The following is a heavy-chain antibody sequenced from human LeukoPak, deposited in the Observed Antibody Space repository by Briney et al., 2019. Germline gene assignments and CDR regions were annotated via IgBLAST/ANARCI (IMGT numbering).Heavy chain of an antibody. V-gene: IGHV3-7*01. CDR2: IKEDGSEI. CDR3: ARSGSDFDY. D-gene: IGHD1-26*01. CDR1: GFTFTTYW. Sequence: GGSLRLSCAASGFTFTTYWMSWVRQAPEKGLEWVANIKEDGSEIHYVDSVEGRFTISRDNAENSLYLQMDSLRAEDTAVYYCARSGSDFDYWGQGTLVTVSS. J-gene: IGHJ4*02.